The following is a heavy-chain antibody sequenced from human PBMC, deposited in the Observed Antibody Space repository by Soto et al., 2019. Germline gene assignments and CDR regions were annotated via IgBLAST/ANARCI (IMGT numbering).Heavy chain of an antibody. CDR1: GFSFRSDW. Sequence: EDQLVESGGGLVQPGGSLRLTCAVSGFSFRSDWMNWVRQAPGKGLEWVAHTNQDGSEKYYLDSVKGRFTIFRDNAKNSLYLQVKSLRAEDTAVYYCSGGVGDAIWGQGTLVTVSS. V-gene: IGHV3-7*04. D-gene: IGHD1-26*01. J-gene: IGHJ4*02. CDR3: SGGVGDAI. CDR2: TNQDGSEK.